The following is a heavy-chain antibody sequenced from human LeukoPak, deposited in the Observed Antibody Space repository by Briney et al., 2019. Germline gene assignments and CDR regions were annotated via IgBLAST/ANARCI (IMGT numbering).Heavy chain of an antibody. CDR2: IYYSGST. D-gene: IGHD3-16*01. CDR3: ARDRGGYFDY. Sequence: PSETLSLTCAVSGGSISSGGYSWSWIRQPPGKGLEWIGYIYYSGSTNYNPSLKSRVTISVDTSKNQFSLKLSSVTAADTAVYYCARDRGGYFDYWGQGTLVTVSS. J-gene: IGHJ4*02. CDR1: GGSISSGGYS. V-gene: IGHV4-61*08.